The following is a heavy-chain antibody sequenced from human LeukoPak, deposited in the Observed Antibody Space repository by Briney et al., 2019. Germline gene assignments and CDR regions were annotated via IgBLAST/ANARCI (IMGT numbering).Heavy chain of an antibody. V-gene: IGHV5-10-1*01. D-gene: IGHD5-12*01. Sequence: GESLQISCKGSGYTFTNYWISWVRQMPGKSLEWMGRIDPSDSYTNYNPSFRGHITISADKSSSTAYLHWSSLKASDTAMYFCARQYSGYDYYFDYWGQGILVTVSS. J-gene: IGHJ4*02. CDR1: GYTFTNYW. CDR2: IDPSDSYT. CDR3: ARQYSGYDYYFDY.